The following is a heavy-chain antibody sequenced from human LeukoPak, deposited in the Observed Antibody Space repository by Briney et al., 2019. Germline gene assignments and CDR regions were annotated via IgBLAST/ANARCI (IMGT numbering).Heavy chain of an antibody. CDR2: IYSGGST. J-gene: IGHJ4*02. CDR3: ARDKGDYFDY. CDR1: GFTVSSNF. Sequence: GGSLRLSCAASGFTVSSNFMSWVRQAPGKGLEWVSVIYSGGSTYYADSVKGRFTISRDNAKNSLYLQMNSLRAEDTAVYYCARDKGDYFDYWGQGTLVTVSS. V-gene: IGHV3-53*01.